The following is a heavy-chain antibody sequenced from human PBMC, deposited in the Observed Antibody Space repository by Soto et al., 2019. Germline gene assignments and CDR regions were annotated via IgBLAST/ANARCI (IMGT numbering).Heavy chain of an antibody. J-gene: IGHJ5*02. CDR1: GGTFSSYA. Sequence: QVQLVQSGAEVKKPGSSVKVSCKASGGTFSSYAISWVRQAPGQGLEWMGGIIPIFGTANYAQKFQGRVTITADKSTSTAYMELSSLRSEDTAVYYCARDYSSSWYRGMDWFDPWGQGPLVTVSS. V-gene: IGHV1-69*06. CDR2: IIPIFGTA. D-gene: IGHD6-13*01. CDR3: ARDYSSSWYRGMDWFDP.